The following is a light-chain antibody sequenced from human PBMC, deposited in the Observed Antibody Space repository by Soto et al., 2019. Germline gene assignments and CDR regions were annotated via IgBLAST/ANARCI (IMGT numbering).Light chain of an antibody. V-gene: IGKV3-20*01. CDR2: GPS. Sequence: EIVLTQSPGTLSLFPGERATLSCRASQTFGSTFLAWYQQKPGQAPRLLIYGPSSRATGIPDRFSGSGSGTDFTLTISRLEPEDFAVYYCQQYGSSPPHTFGQGTKLEIK. CDR1: QTFGSTF. CDR3: QQYGSSPPHT. J-gene: IGKJ2*01.